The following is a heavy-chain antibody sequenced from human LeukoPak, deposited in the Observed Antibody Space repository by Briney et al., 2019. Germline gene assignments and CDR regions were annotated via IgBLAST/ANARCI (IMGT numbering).Heavy chain of an antibody. J-gene: IGHJ6*02. CDR2: IWYDGSNK. CDR3: ARAGYCSGTSSRGYYYYGMDV. Sequence: GGSLRLSCAASGFTFSSYGMHWVRQAPGKGLEWVAVIWYDGSNKYYADSVKGRFTISRDNSKNTLYLQMNSLRAEDTAVYYCARAGYCSGTSSRGYYYYGMDVWGQGTTVTVSS. D-gene: IGHD2-2*03. CDR1: GFTFSSYG. V-gene: IGHV3-33*01.